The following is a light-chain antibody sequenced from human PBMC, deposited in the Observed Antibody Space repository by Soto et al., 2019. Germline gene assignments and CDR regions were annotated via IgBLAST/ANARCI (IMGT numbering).Light chain of an antibody. CDR2: GAT. CDR3: QQYASSRT. V-gene: IGKV3-20*01. J-gene: IGKJ1*01. Sequence: EIMLTQSPGTLSLSPGERATLSCRASQSVSSSLAWYQQKPGQAPRLLVYGATSRATGIPDRFSGSGSGTDFTLTITRLEPEDFAVYYCQQYASSRTFGQGTKVDIK. CDR1: QSVSSS.